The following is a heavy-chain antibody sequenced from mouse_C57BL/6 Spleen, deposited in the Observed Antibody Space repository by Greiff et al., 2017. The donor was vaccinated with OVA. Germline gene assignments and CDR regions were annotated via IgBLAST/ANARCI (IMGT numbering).Heavy chain of an antibody. CDR3: ARRGHYGSSYVYAMDY. D-gene: IGHD1-1*01. Sequence: EVMLVESGGGLVKPGGSLKLSCAASGFTFSDYGMHWVRQAPEKGLEWVAYISSGSSTIYYADTVKGRFTISRDNAKNTLFLQMTSLRSEDTAMYYCARRGHYGSSYVYAMDYWGQGTSVTVSS. V-gene: IGHV5-17*01. J-gene: IGHJ4*01. CDR1: GFTFSDYG. CDR2: ISSGSSTI.